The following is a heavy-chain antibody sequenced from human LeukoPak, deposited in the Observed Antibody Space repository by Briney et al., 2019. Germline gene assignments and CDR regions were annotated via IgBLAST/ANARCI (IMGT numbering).Heavy chain of an antibody. V-gene: IGHV4-59*01. D-gene: IGHD3/OR15-3a*01. CDR2: IYYSGST. CDR3: ARWTWVNFVY. J-gene: IGHJ4*02. Sequence: SETLSLTCTVSGGSISSYYWSWIRQPPGKGLEWIGYIYYSGSTNYNPSLKSRVTISVDTSKNQFSLKLSSVTAADAAVYYCARWTWVNFVYWGQGTLVTVSS. CDR1: GGSISSYY.